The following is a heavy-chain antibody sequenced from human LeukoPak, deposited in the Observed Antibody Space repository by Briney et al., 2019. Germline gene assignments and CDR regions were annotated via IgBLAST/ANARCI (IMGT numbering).Heavy chain of an antibody. CDR2: IHYSGSA. D-gene: IGHD3-22*01. V-gene: IGHV4-59*01. CDR3: ARVRDRSSYFYDLDY. Sequence: SETLSLTCTVSGGSISSYYWSWIRQPPGKGLEWIGCIHYSGSANYNPSLKSRVTISVDTSKNQFSLKLSSVTAADTAVYYCARVRDRSSYFYDLDYWGQGTLVTVSS. CDR1: GGSISSYY. J-gene: IGHJ4*02.